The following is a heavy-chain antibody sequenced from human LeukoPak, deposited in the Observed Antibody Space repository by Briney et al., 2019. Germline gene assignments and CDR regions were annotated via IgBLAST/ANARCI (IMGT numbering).Heavy chain of an antibody. D-gene: IGHD2-21*02. V-gene: IGHV3-30*18. Sequence: GGSLRLSCAASGFTFSSYGMHWVRQAPGKGLEWVAVISYDGSNKYYADSVKGRFTISRDNSKNTLYLQMNSLRAEDTAVYYCAKQAYCGGDCYLDYRGQGTLVTVSS. J-gene: IGHJ4*02. CDR1: GFTFSSYG. CDR3: AKQAYCGGDCYLDY. CDR2: ISYDGSNK.